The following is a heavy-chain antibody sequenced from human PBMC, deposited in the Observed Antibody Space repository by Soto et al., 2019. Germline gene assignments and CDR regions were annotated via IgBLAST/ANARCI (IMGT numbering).Heavy chain of an antibody. CDR3: ARTQSVFDY. CDR2: IYHFGNT. J-gene: IGHJ4*02. V-gene: IGHV4-38-2*01. Sequence: SETLSLTCAVSGYSISSGFFWGWIRQPPGKGLEWIGSIYHFGNTYYNPSLKSRVTISVDTSKNQFSLKLTSVTAADTAVYYCARTQSVFDYWGQGTQVTVSS. CDR1: GYSISSGFF.